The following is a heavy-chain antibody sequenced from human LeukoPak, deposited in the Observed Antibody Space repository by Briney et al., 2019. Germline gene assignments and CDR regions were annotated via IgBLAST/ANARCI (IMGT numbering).Heavy chain of an antibody. CDR3: ARYYGSRILGYYMDV. V-gene: IGHV4-4*07. Sequence: KPSETLSLTCTVSGGSISSYYWTWIRQPAGKALEWIGLIYTSGSTNYNPSLKSRVTMSVDTSKNQFSLSLNSVAAADTAVYYCARYYGSRILGYYMDVWGKGTTVTVSS. CDR2: IYTSGST. J-gene: IGHJ6*03. CDR1: GGSISSYY. D-gene: IGHD3-10*01.